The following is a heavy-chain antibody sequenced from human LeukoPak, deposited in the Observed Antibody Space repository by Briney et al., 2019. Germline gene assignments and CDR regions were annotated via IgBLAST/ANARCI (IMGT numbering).Heavy chain of an antibody. D-gene: IGHD3-22*01. CDR1: GFTFSSYW. V-gene: IGHV3-74*01. CDR3: ARERPYYYDSSGYPDY. J-gene: IGHJ4*02. CDR2: INSDGSST. Sequence: GGSLRLPCAASGFTFSSYWMHWVRQAPGKGLVWVSRINSDGSSTSYADSVKGRFTISRDNAKNTLYLQMNSLRAEDTAVYYCARERPYYYDSSGYPDYWGQGTLVTVSS.